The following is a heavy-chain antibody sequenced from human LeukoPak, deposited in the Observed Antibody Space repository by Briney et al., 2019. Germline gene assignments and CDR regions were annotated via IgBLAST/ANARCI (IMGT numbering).Heavy chain of an antibody. J-gene: IGHJ6*02. CDR2: IIPILGIA. Sequence: ASVKVSCKASGYTFTGYYMHWVRQAPGQGLEWMGRIIPILGIANYAQKFQGRVTITADKSTSTAYMELSSLRSEDTAVYYCARDERAGYCSGGSCYPDPITPKYYYYGMDVWGQGTTVTVSS. CDR3: ARDERAGYCSGGSCYPDPITPKYYYYGMDV. D-gene: IGHD2-15*01. V-gene: IGHV1-69*04. CDR1: GYTFTGYY.